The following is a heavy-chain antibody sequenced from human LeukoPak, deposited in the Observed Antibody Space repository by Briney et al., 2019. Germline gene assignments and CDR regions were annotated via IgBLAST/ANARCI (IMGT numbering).Heavy chain of an antibody. D-gene: IGHD3-3*01. CDR2: IHSDGSST. Sequence: PGGSLRLSCAASGFPFSSYWMHWVRQAPGKGLVWVSRIHSDGSSTSYADSVKGRFTISRDNAKNTLYLQMNSLRAEDTAVYYCARVDFWSGYYTYWGQGTLVTVSS. CDR1: GFPFSSYW. CDR3: ARVDFWSGYYTY. V-gene: IGHV3-74*01. J-gene: IGHJ4*02.